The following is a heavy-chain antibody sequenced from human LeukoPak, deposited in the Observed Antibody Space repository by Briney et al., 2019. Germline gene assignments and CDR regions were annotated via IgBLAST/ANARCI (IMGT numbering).Heavy chain of an antibody. CDR1: GGSFTGYY. Sequence: SETLSPTCAVDGGSFTGYYWSWIRQPPGNGLEWIGEINHSGSTNYNPSIKSRVTISVDTSKNQFSLKLSSVTAADTAVYYCARGGRGYILYYFDYWGQGTLVTVSS. CDR3: ARGGRGYILYYFDY. J-gene: IGHJ4*02. CDR2: INHSGST. D-gene: IGHD5-18*01. V-gene: IGHV4-34*01.